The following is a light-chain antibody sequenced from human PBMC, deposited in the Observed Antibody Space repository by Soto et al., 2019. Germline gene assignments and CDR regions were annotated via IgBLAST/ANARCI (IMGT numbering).Light chain of an antibody. J-gene: IGKJ4*01. Sequence: EIVMTQSPATLSVSPGERATLSCRASQSVNSNLAWYQQKPGQTPRLLIYDASSRATGIPARFSGSGSGTDFTLTISSLQSEDVAVYYCQQYNNWPLSFGGGTNVEIK. CDR1: QSVNSN. CDR3: QQYNNWPLS. CDR2: DAS. V-gene: IGKV3-15*01.